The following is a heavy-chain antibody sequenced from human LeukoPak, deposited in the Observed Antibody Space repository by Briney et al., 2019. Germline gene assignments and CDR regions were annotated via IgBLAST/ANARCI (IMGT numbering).Heavy chain of an antibody. CDR3: ARPYPMYSSSWYIDY. CDR2: ISSSGSTI. J-gene: IGHJ4*02. CDR1: GFTFSDYY. Sequence: GGSLRLSCAASGFTFSDYYMSWIRQAPGKGLEWVSYISSSGSTIYYADSVKGRFTISRDNAKNSLYLQMNSLRAEDTAVYYCARPYPMYSSSWYIDYWGQGTLVTVSS. D-gene: IGHD6-13*01. V-gene: IGHV3-11*04.